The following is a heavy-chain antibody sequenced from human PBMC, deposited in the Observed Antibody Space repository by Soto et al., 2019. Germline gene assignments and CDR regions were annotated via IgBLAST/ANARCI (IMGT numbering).Heavy chain of an antibody. CDR2: MNPNSGNT. D-gene: IGHD3-3*01. Sequence: QVQLVQSGAEVKKPGASVKVSCKASGYTFTSYDINWVRQATGQGLEWMGWMNPNSGNTGYAQKFQGRVTMTRNTSISTAYMELSSLRSEDTAVYYFARFITIFGVVDPGGQGTLVTVSS. CDR1: GYTFTSYD. V-gene: IGHV1-8*01. J-gene: IGHJ5*02. CDR3: ARFITIFGVVDP.